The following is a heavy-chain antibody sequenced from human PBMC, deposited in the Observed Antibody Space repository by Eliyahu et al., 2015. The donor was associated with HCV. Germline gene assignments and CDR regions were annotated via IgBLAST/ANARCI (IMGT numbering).Heavy chain of an antibody. V-gene: IGHV4-38-2*01. D-gene: IGHD6-19*01. J-gene: IGHJ4*02. Sequence: QVHLQESGPGLVRPSETLSLTCVVSGHSINTXYYWGWIRQPPGKGLEWIGSISYTGDTYYTPSLRSRVTMSLDTSKNQFSLDLTSVTAADTAIYYCARETFSNGWYPFDSWGQGSLVTVSS. CDR3: ARETFSNGWYPFDS. CDR1: GHSINTXYY. CDR2: ISYTGDT.